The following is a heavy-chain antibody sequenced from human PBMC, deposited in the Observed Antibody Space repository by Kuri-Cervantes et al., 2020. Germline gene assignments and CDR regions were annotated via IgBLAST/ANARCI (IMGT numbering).Heavy chain of an antibody. CDR3: ARGPSSGWQKSAEYFHY. D-gene: IGHD6-19*01. J-gene: IGHJ1*01. CDR1: GFTFSSYS. V-gene: IGHV3-48*01. Sequence: GESLKISCAASGFTFSSYSMNWVRQAPGKGLEWVSSISSSSSTIYYADSVKGRFTISRDNAKNSLYLQMNSLGAEDMAMYYCARGPSSGWQKSAEYFHYWGQGILVTVSS. CDR2: ISSSSSTI.